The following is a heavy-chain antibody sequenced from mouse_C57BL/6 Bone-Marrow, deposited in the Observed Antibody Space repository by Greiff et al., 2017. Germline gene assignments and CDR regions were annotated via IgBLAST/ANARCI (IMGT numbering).Heavy chain of an antibody. CDR3: AGYGFAY. D-gene: IGHD2-2*01. J-gene: IGHJ3*01. Sequence: QVQLKQSGAELVKPGASVKLSCKASGSTFPSYWMQWGNQRPGQGLEWFGEIDPSDSYTNYNQKFKGKATLTVDTSTSTAYMHLGSLTSEDSAVYYCAGYGFAYWGQGTLVTVSA. V-gene: IGHV1-50*01. CDR1: GSTFPSYW. CDR2: IDPSDSYT.